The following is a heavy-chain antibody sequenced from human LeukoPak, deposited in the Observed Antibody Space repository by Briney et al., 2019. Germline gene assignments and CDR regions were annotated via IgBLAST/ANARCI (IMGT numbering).Heavy chain of an antibody. CDR2: IYSGGST. D-gene: IGHD3-22*01. CDR3: ARALFGSRFYDSSGYDYYYYGMDV. CDR1: GFTVSSNY. J-gene: IGHJ6*02. Sequence: GGSLRLSCAASGFTVSSNYMSWVRQAPGKGLEWVSVIYSGGSTYYADSVKGRFTISRHNSKNTLYLQMNSLRAEDTAVYYCARALFGSRFYDSSGYDYYYYGMDVWGQGTTVTVSS. V-gene: IGHV3-53*04.